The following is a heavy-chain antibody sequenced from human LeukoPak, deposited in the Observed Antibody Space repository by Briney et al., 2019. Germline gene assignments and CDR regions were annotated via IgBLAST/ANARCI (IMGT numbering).Heavy chain of an antibody. Sequence: GGSLRLSCAASGFTFSSYWMSWVRQAPGKGLEWVANIKQDGSEKYYVDSVKGGFTISRDNAKKSLYLQMNSLRAEDTAVYYCARASYCSSTSCYIRPTWFDPWGQGTLVTVSS. CDR2: IKQDGSEK. CDR1: GFTFSSYW. D-gene: IGHD2-2*02. V-gene: IGHV3-7*01. J-gene: IGHJ5*02. CDR3: ARASYCSSTSCYIRPTWFDP.